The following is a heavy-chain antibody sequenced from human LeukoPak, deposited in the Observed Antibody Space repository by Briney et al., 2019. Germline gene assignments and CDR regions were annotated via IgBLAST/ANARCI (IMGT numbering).Heavy chain of an antibody. V-gene: IGHV4-59*08. J-gene: IGHJ4*02. D-gene: IGHD3-10*01. CDR2: IHYSGST. Sequence: SETLSLTCTVAGGSMSSYYWSWIRQPPGKGLEWIGYIHYSGSTNYNPSVKSRVTISVDTSKNQFSLRLSSVTAADTAVYYCARQNYYGSGSYYFDYWGQGTLVTVSS. CDR1: GGSMSSYY. CDR3: ARQNYYGSGSYYFDY.